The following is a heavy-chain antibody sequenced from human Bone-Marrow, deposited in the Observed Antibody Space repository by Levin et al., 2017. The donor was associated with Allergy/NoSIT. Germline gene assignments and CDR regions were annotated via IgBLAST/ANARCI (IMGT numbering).Heavy chain of an antibody. V-gene: IGHV3-23*01. J-gene: IGHJ6*03. CDR3: AKSKDFWSGLSLYYYYYYMDV. D-gene: IGHD3-3*01. Sequence: PGGSLRLSCAASGFTFSSYAMSWVRQAPGKGLEWVSAISGSGGSTYYADSVKGRFTISRDNSKNTLYLQMNSLRAEDTAVYYCAKSKDFWSGLSLYYYYYYMDVWGKGTTVTVSS. CDR1: GFTFSSYA. CDR2: ISGSGGST.